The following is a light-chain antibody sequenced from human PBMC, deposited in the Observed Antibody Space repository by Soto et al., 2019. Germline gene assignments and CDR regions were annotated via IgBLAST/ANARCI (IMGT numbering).Light chain of an antibody. V-gene: IGLV2-14*01. CDR3: SSFTSSSTWV. Sequence: ALTQPVSVSGSPGQSITISCTGTSSDVGGYNYVSWYQQHPGKAPKLIIYEVSHRPSGVSNRFSGSKSGSAASLTISGLQAEDEAGYFCSSFTSSSTWVFGGGTKLTVL. CDR1: SSDVGGYNY. CDR2: EVS. J-gene: IGLJ3*02.